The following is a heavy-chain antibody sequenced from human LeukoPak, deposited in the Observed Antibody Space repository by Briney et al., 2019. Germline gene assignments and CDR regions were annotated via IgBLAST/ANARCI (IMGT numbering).Heavy chain of an antibody. Sequence: GGSLRLSCAASGFTFSSYSMNWVRQAPGKGLEWVAVISYDGSNKYYADSVKGRFTISRDDSKNTLYLQMNSLRAEDTAVYYCARGGAACPNWFDPWGQGTLVTVSS. D-gene: IGHD3-16*01. CDR2: ISYDGSNK. J-gene: IGHJ5*02. V-gene: IGHV3-30*03. CDR3: ARGGAACPNWFDP. CDR1: GFTFSSYS.